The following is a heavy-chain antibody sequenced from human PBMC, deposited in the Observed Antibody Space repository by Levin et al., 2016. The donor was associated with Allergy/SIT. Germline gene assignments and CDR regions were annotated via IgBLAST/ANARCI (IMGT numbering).Heavy chain of an antibody. V-gene: IGHV4-39*01. CDR2: IYYSGST. Sequence: SETLSLTCTVSGGSISSTSYYWGWIRQPPGKGLEWIGTIYYSGSTYYNPSLKSRVTISVDTSKNQFSLKLSSVTAADTAVYYCARQIRFGALGIWGQGTLVTVSP. D-gene: IGHD7-27*01. J-gene: IGHJ4*02. CDR1: GGSISSTSYY. CDR3: ARQIRFGALGI.